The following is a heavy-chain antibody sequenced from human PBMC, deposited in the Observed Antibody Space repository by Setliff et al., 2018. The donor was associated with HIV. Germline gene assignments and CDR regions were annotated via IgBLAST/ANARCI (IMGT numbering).Heavy chain of an antibody. D-gene: IGHD3-22*01. J-gene: IGHJ6*03. V-gene: IGHV1-8*02. CDR2: MNPNSGNT. Sequence: ASVQVSCKASGGSFTSFAINWVRQATGQGLEWMGWMNPNSGNTGYAQKFQGRVTMTRDTSISTAYMELNNLKFEDTAVYYCARARRDSYDRGRRNHYYIDVWGKGTTVTVSS. CDR3: ARARRDSYDRGRRNHYYIDV. CDR1: GGSFTSFA.